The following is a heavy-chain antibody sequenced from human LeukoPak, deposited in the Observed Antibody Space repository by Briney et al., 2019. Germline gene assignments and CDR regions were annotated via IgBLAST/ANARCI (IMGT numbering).Heavy chain of an antibody. V-gene: IGHV3-64*01. J-gene: IGHJ5*02. CDR1: GFTFSSYD. Sequence: GGSLRLSCAASGFTFSSYDMHWVRQAPGKGLEYVSAISSNGGSTYYANSVKGRFTISRDNSKNTLYLQMGSLRAEGMAVYYCARSRTTGTPTFDPWGQGTLVTVSS. D-gene: IGHD1-1*01. CDR3: ARSRTTGTPTFDP. CDR2: ISSNGGST.